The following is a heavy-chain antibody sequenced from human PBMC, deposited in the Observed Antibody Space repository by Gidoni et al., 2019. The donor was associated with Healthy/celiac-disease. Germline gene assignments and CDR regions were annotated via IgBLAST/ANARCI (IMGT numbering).Heavy chain of an antibody. J-gene: IGHJ4*02. Sequence: RCSCAASGFTFSSYAMGWVRQAPGKGLEWVSAISGSGGSTYYADSVKGRFTISRDNSKNTLYLQMNSLRAEDTAVYYCAKDVDMTYFDYWGQGTLVTVSS. D-gene: IGHD3-9*01. V-gene: IGHV3-23*01. CDR2: ISGSGGST. CDR1: GFTFSSYA. CDR3: AKDVDMTYFDY.